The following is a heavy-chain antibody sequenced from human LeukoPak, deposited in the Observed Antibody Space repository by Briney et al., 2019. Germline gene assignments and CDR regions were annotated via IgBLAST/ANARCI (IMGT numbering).Heavy chain of an antibody. D-gene: IGHD3-9*01. Sequence: SETLSLTCTVSGGSISSYYWSWIRQPPGKGLEWIGYIYYSGSTNYNPSLKSRVTISVDTSKNQFSLKLSSVSAADTALYYCARADDMSNAFDMWGQGTMVTVSS. CDR3: ARADDMSNAFDM. CDR1: GGSISSYY. V-gene: IGHV4-59*12. CDR2: IYYSGST. J-gene: IGHJ3*02.